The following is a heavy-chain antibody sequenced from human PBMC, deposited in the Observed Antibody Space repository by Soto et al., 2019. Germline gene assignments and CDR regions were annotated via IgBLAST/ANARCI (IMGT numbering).Heavy chain of an antibody. CDR1: GGTFSSDA. Sequence: QAQLVQSGAEVKKPGSSVKVSCKASGGTFSSDAISWVRQAPGQGLEWMGGIIPIFGPAKYEQKFQGRVTITADESTSTAYMDLRSLRSEDTAVYYCARGHSSSGGMDVWGQGTTVTVSS. V-gene: IGHV1-69*01. D-gene: IGHD6-19*01. J-gene: IGHJ6*02. CDR3: ARGHSSSGGMDV. CDR2: IIPIFGPA.